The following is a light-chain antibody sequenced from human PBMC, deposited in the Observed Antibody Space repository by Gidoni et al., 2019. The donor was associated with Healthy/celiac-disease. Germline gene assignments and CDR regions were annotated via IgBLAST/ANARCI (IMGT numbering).Light chain of an antibody. CDR1: QSVSSY. CDR2: DAS. CDR3: QQRSNWFVT. V-gene: IGKV3-11*01. Sequence: EIVLTQSPATLSLSPGERATLSCRASQSVSSYLAWYQQKPGQAPRLLIYDASTRATGIPARFSGSGSGTDFTLTISSLEPEDCAVYYCQQRSNWFVTFGQGTKLEIK. J-gene: IGKJ2*01.